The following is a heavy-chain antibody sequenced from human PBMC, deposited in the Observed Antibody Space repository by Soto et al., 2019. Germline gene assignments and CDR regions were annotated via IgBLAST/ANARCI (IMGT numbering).Heavy chain of an antibody. V-gene: IGHV1-18*01. CDR3: AKDLTDSSSWYYFDY. D-gene: IGHD6-13*01. CDR2: ISAYNGNT. J-gene: IGHJ4*02. CDR1: GYTFTNYG. Sequence: ASVKVSCKASGYTFTNYGISWVRQAPGQGLEWMGWISAYNGNTNYAQKVRGRVTMTTDTSTSTAYMELRSLRSDDTAVYYCAKDLTDSSSWYYFDYWGQGTLVTVSS.